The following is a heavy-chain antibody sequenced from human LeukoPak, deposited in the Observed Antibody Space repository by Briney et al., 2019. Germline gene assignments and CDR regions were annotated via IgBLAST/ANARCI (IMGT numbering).Heavy chain of an antibody. J-gene: IGHJ3*02. D-gene: IGHD3-10*01. CDR3: ARELGEFGELSSSGAFDI. V-gene: IGHV4-59*01. CDR2: IYYSGST. CDR1: GGSISSYY. Sequence: SETLSLTCNVSGGSISSYYWSWIRQPPGNGLEWIGYIYYSGSTNYNTSLKSGVTISVDTSKNQFSLKLSSVTAADTAVYYCARELGEFGELSSSGAFDIWGQGTMVTVSS.